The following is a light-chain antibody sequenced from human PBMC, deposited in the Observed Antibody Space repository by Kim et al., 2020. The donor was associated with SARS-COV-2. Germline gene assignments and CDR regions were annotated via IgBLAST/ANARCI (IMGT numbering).Light chain of an antibody. V-gene: IGKV3-20*01. CDR3: QQYGNSPWT. CDR2: VAS. CDR1: QSVNTDY. Sequence: SPGKRATLSSRATQSVNTDYLAWYQQKPGQAPRLLIYVASRRVTGSPDRFSGSGSGTDFALTISRLEPEDFAVYFCQQYGNSPWTFGQGTKVDIK. J-gene: IGKJ1*01.